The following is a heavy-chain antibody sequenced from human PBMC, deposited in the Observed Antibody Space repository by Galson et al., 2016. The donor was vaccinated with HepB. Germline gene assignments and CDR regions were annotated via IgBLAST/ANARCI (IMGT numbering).Heavy chain of an antibody. CDR1: GFTFGNYW. J-gene: IGHJ6*02. CDR2: ITQDGSEK. V-gene: IGHV3-7*01. D-gene: IGHD1-20*01. Sequence: SLRLSCAASGFTFGNYWMTWVRQAPGKGLEWVAKITQDGSEKYYVDSVKGRFTISRDNAKNALYLQMNSLRVVDTAVYYCARTITGTPWHHYYYCVDVWCQGTTVSVSS. CDR3: ARTITGTPWHHYYYCVDV.